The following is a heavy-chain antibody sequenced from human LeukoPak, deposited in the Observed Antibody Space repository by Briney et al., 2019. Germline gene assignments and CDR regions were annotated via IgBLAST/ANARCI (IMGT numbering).Heavy chain of an antibody. Sequence: GGSLRLSCAASGFTFSTYWMTWVRQAPGKGLEWVANIKQDGSEKCYVDSVKGRFTISRDNSKNTMYLQMSSLNAEDTAVYYCAKDEVVPGYYYTDVWGRGTTVTISS. CDR2: IKQDGSEK. CDR1: GFTFSTYW. CDR3: AKDEVVPGYYYTDV. D-gene: IGHD2-2*01. J-gene: IGHJ6*03. V-gene: IGHV3-7*01.